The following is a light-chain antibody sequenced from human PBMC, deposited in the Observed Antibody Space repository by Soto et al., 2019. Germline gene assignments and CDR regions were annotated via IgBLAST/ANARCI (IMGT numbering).Light chain of an antibody. V-gene: IGKV3-20*01. Sequence: EIVLTQSPGTVSLSPGERATLSCRASQSVSSSYLAWYQQKPGQAPRLLIYGASSRATGIPDRFSGSGSGTDFTLTISRLQPEDFAVYYCQQYGSSLITFGQGTKGDI. CDR1: QSVSSSY. J-gene: IGKJ1*01. CDR3: QQYGSSLIT. CDR2: GAS.